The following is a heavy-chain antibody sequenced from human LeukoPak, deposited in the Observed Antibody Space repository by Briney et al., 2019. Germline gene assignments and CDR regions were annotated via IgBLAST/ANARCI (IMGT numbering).Heavy chain of an antibody. V-gene: IGHV1-18*01. Sequence: WASVKVSCKASGYTFTSYGISWVRQAPGQGLEWMGWISAYNGNTNYAQKLQGRVTMTTDTSTSTAYMELRSLRSGDTAVYYCARDRVAGYYYYGMDVWGQGTTVTVSS. CDR3: ARDRVAGYYYYGMDV. D-gene: IGHD6-19*01. J-gene: IGHJ6*02. CDR1: GYTFTSYG. CDR2: ISAYNGNT.